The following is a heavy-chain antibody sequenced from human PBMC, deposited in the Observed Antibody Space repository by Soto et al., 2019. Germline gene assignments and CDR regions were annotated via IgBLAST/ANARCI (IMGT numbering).Heavy chain of an antibody. CDR3: AKDSINRNGIYDPFDI. CDR1: GGSISSGGYY. Sequence: SETLSLTCTVSGGSISSGGYYWSWIRQHPGKGLEWIGYIYYSGSTYYNPSLKSRVTISVDTSKNQFSLKLSSVTAADTAVYYCAKDSINRNGIYDPFDIWGQGTMVTVSS. V-gene: IGHV4-31*03. J-gene: IGHJ3*02. CDR2: IYYSGST. D-gene: IGHD3-3*02.